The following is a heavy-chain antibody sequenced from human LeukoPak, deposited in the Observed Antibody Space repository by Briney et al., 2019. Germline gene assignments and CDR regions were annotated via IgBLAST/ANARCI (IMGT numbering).Heavy chain of an antibody. CDR1: GFIFSSYW. V-gene: IGHV3-7*05. CDR2: IKQDGSEK. Sequence: PWGSLTLSCAASGFIFSSYWMTWVRQAPGKGLEWVANIKQDGSEKYYVDSVKGRFTISRDNAKNSLYLQMNSLRAEDTAVYYCARGGGLDIWGRETMVRVSS. CDR3: ARGGGLDI. J-gene: IGHJ3*02.